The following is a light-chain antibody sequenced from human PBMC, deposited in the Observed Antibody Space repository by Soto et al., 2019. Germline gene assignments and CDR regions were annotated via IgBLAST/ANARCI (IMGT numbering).Light chain of an antibody. V-gene: IGKV4-1*01. CDR3: QQYYTTPPYT. CDR2: WAS. Sequence: DIVMTQSPDSLAVSLGERATINCKSRQSVLHSCNKKNYLAWYQQKPGQPPKLLIYWASTRESGVPDRFSGSGSGTHFTLTISSLQAEDVAVYYCQQYYTTPPYTFGQGTKLEIK. CDR1: QSVLHSCNKKNY. J-gene: IGKJ2*01.